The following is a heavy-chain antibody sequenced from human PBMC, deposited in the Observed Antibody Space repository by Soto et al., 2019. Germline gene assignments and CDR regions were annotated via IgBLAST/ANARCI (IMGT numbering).Heavy chain of an antibody. V-gene: IGHV3-23*01. J-gene: IGHJ3*02. CDR3: AHPRGYGVFDAYGI. Sequence: PGGSLRLSCASSVFTFITYAMSWVRQAPGKGLEWVSAISGSGDSTYSADSVRGRFTISRDNSINTLYLQMNNLGNEDTAVYYCAHPRGYGVFDAYGIWGQGTMVTVSS. CDR1: VFTFITYA. CDR2: ISGSGDST. D-gene: IGHD4-17*01.